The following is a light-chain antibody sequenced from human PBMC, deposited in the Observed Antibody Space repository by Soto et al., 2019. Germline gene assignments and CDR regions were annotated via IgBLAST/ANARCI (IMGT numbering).Light chain of an antibody. CDR1: SSNIGSNY. CDR3: AGWDDSLSGVV. V-gene: IGLV1-47*02. J-gene: IGLJ2*01. CDR2: SNN. Sequence: QSVLTQPPSASGTPGQRVTISCSGSSSNIGSNYVYWYQKLPGAAPKLLIFSNNQRPSGVPDRISGSKSGTSASLAISGLRSEDEADYYCAGWDDSLSGVVFGGGTKLTVL.